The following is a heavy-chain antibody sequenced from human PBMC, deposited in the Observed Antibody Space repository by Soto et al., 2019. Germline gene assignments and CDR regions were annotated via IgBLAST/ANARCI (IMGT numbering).Heavy chain of an antibody. CDR3: ARDISYSSGWYWYNWFDP. CDR2: TYYRSKWYN. CDR1: GDSVSSNSAA. Sequence: PSQTLSLTCAISGDSVSSNSAAWNWIRQSPSRGLEWLGRTYYRSKWYNDYAVSVKSRITINPDTSKNQFSLQLNSVTPEDTAVYYCARDISYSSGWYWYNWFDPWGQGTLVTVSS. D-gene: IGHD6-19*01. J-gene: IGHJ5*02. V-gene: IGHV6-1*01.